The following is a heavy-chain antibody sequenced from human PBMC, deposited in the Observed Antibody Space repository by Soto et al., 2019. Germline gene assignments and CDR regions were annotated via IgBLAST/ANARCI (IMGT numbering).Heavy chain of an antibody. Sequence: PSETLSLTCTVSGGSITTGGYYFICIRQLPGKGLEWIGHRYYSESTYYNPSLKSRVSISLDTSKNQFSLKLSFVTAADTAMYYCARTKCSGGSCYSWSLDYWGQGTLVTVSS. CDR1: GGSITTGGYY. CDR3: ARTKCSGGSCYSWSLDY. V-gene: IGHV4-31*03. CDR2: RYYSEST. D-gene: IGHD2-15*01. J-gene: IGHJ4*02.